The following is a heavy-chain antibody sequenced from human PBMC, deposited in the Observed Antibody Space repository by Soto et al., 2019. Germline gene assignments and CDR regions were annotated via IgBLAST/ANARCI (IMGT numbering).Heavy chain of an antibody. CDR2: IYPGDSDT. D-gene: IGHD3-16*01. V-gene: IGHV5-51*01. CDR1: GYSFTSYW. CDR3: ARRGGTDWFDP. J-gene: IGHJ5*02. Sequence: ESLKISCKGSGYSFTSYWIAWVRQMPGKGLEYMGIIYPGDSDTRYSPSFQGQVTISADKSISTAYLQWSSLKTSDTAMYFCARRGGTDWFDPWGQGTLVTVSS.